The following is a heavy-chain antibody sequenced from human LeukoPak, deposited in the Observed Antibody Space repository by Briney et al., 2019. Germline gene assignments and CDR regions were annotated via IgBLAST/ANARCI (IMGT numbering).Heavy chain of an antibody. D-gene: IGHD3-9*01. J-gene: IGHJ4*02. CDR3: ISDILTGYYDY. V-gene: IGHV3-30*04. Sequence: GRSLRLSCAASGFTFSSYAIHWVRQAPGKGLEWVAVISYDGSNKYYADSVKGRFTISRDNSKNTLYLQMNSLRAEDTAVYYCISDILTGYYDYWGQGTLVTVSS. CDR1: GFTFSSYA. CDR2: ISYDGSNK.